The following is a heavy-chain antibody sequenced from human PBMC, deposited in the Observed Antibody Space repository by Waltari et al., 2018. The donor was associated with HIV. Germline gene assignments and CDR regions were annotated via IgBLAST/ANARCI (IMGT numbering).Heavy chain of an antibody. J-gene: IGHJ2*01. CDR2: INHSGST. V-gene: IGHV4-34*01. D-gene: IGHD3-10*01. Sequence: QVQLQQWGAGLLKPSETLSLTCAVSGGSFSGYYWSWIRQPPGKGLEWIGEINHSGSTNYNPSLTISVDTSKNQFSLKLSSVTAADTAVYYCARGRFKGTSRERYFDLWGRGTLVTVSS. CDR1: GGSFSGYY. CDR3: ARGRFKGTSRERYFDL.